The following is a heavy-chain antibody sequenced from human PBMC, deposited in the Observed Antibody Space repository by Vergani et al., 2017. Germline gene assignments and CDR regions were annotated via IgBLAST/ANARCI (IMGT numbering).Heavy chain of an antibody. CDR2: IYYSGTT. CDR1: GAYVGSGGYY. V-gene: IGHV4-31*03. J-gene: IGHJ6*03. Sequence: QVQLQESGPGLVKASQTLSLTCSVSGAYVGSGGYYWSWVRQRPGMGLDWIGYIYYSGTTYYNPSLESRLTISLDTSENHLSLKLSSVTAADTAVYYCARGRVGYYYYYYMDVWGKGTTVTVSS. CDR3: ARGRVGYYYYYYMDV. D-gene: IGHD1-26*01.